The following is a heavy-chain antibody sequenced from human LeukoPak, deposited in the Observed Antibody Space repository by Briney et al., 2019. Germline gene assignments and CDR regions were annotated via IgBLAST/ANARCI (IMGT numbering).Heavy chain of an antibody. CDR3: ARDLSEKYCIDY. J-gene: IGHJ4*02. Sequence: SCKASGYTFTGYYMHWVRQAPGKGLEWVSFISYDGRIKYYADSVKGRLTISRDNSKNTLSLQMNSLRAEDTAIYYCARDLSEKYCIDYWGQGTLVTVSS. D-gene: IGHD2-8*02. CDR1: GYTFTGYY. V-gene: IGHV3-30-3*01. CDR2: ISYDGRIK.